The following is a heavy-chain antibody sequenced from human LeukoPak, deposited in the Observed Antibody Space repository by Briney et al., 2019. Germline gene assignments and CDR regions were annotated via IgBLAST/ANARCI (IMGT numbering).Heavy chain of an antibody. CDR1: GGSFSGYY. CDR3: ARRGYCSGGSCYSEVDV. CDR2: INHSGST. J-gene: IGHJ6*04. Sequence: SETLSLTCAVHGGSFSGYYWSWIRQPPGKGLEWIGEINHSGSTNYNPSLKSRVTISVDTSKNQFSLKLSSVTAAYTAVYYCARRGYCSGGSCYSEVDVWGKGTTVTISS. D-gene: IGHD2-15*01. V-gene: IGHV4-34*01.